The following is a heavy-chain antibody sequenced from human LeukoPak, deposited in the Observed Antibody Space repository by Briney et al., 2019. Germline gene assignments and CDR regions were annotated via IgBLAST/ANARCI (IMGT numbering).Heavy chain of an antibody. D-gene: IGHD7-27*01. Sequence: SETLSLTCAVYGGSLSGYYWSWIRQPPGKGLEWIGEINHSGSTNYNPSLKSRVTISVDTSKNQFSLKLSSVTAADTAVYYCARDLGPKYYFDYWGQGTLVTVSS. J-gene: IGHJ4*02. CDR3: ARDLGPKYYFDY. CDR2: INHSGST. V-gene: IGHV4-34*01. CDR1: GGSLSGYY.